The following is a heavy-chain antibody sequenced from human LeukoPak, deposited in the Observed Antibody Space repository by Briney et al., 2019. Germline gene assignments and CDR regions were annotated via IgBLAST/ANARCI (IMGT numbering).Heavy chain of an antibody. CDR3: ARETSLAGFASGLGFNY. D-gene: IGHD6-19*01. V-gene: IGHV4-59*01. CDR2: IYGSGNT. CDR1: GASISSWY. J-gene: IGHJ4*02. Sequence: NASETLSLTCTVSGASISSWYWSWIRQPPGKGLEWIGYIYGSGNTNYNPSLKSRVTMSIDTSKNQFSLKLTSVTAADTATYYCARETSLAGFASGLGFNYWGQGILVTVSS.